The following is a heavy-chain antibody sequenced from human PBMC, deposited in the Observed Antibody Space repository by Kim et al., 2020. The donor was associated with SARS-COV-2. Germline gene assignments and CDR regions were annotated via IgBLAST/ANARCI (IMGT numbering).Heavy chain of an antibody. J-gene: IGHJ4*02. D-gene: IGHD6-6*01. V-gene: IGHV3-30*01. CDR3: ARDASIAARWDFDY. Sequence: VDSVKGRFTISRDNSKNTLYLQMNSLRAEDTAVYYCARDASIAARWDFDYWGQGTLVTVSS.